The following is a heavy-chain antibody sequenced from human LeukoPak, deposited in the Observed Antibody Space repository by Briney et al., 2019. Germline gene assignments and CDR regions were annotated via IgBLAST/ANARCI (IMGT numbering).Heavy chain of an antibody. J-gene: IGHJ4*02. V-gene: IGHV3-30*18. CDR2: ISCDGSNK. CDR1: GFTFSSYG. Sequence: GRSLRISCAASGFTFSSYGMHWVRQAPGKGLEWVAVISCDGSNKYSADSVKGRFTISRDNSKNTLYLQMNSLRAEDTAVYYCAKSQVYRYYYDSSGSSPGGHFDYWGQGTLVTVSS. D-gene: IGHD3-22*01. CDR3: AKSQVYRYYYDSSGSSPGGHFDY.